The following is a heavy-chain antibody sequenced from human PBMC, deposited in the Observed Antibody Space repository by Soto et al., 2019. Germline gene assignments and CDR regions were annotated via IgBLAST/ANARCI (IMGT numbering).Heavy chain of an antibody. Sequence: SETLSLTCVVSGYSISSAYYWGWIRQPPGKGLEWIGSVYYSGSTNYNPSLKSRVTISVDTSKNQFSLKLSSVTAADTAVYYCARKTTVTTGYYYYYGMDVWGQGTTVTVSS. V-gene: IGHV4-38-2*01. CDR3: ARKTTVTTGYYYYYGMDV. D-gene: IGHD4-17*01. J-gene: IGHJ6*02. CDR1: GYSISSAYY. CDR2: VYYSGST.